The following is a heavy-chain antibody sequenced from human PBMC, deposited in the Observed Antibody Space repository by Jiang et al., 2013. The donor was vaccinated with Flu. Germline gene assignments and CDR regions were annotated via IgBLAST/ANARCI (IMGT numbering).Heavy chain of an antibody. CDR2: MSGSGGNT. Sequence: SCAASGFTFSSYAMSWVRQAPGKGLEWVSAMSGSGGNTYYVDSVKGRFSISRDNPKNTVYLQMNSLRVEDTAIYYCATGTSGRSEWGYWGQGSLVTVSS. V-gene: IGHV3-23*01. D-gene: IGHD6-19*01. J-gene: IGHJ4*02. CDR1: GFTFSSYA. CDR3: ATGTSGRSEWGY.